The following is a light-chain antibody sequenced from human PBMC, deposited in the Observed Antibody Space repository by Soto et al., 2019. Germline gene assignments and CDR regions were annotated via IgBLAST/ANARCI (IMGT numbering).Light chain of an antibody. CDR3: SSYAGSNNWV. CDR1: SSDVGGYNY. Sequence: QSALTQPPSASGSPVQSVTISCTGTSSDVGGYNYVSWYQQHPGRAPKLMIYEVSKRPSGVPDRFSGSKSGNTASLTVSGLQAEDEADYYCSSYAGSNNWVFGVGTKLTVL. V-gene: IGLV2-8*01. CDR2: EVS. J-gene: IGLJ3*02.